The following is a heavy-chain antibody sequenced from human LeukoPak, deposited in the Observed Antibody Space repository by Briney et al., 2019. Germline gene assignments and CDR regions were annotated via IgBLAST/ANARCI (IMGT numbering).Heavy chain of an antibody. CDR2: IYYSGST. CDR3: ARLYYDSSGYYQICYFDY. CDR1: GGSISSGDYY. J-gene: IGHJ4*02. D-gene: IGHD3-22*01. Sequence: SETLSLTCTVSGGSISSGDYYWSWIRQPPGKGLEWIGYIYYSGSTYYNPSLKSRVTISVDTSKNQFSLKLSSVTAADTAVYYCARLYYDSSGYYQICYFDYWGQGTLVTVSS. V-gene: IGHV4-30-4*01.